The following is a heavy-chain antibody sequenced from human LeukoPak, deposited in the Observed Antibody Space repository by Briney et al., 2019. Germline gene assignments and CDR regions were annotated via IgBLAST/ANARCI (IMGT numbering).Heavy chain of an antibody. CDR3: ARVKGSGYYNDAFDI. CDR1: GYTFTGYY. Sequence: ASVKVSYKASGYTFTGYYMHWVRQAPGQGLEWMGWINPNSGGTNYAQKFQGGVTMTRDTSISTACMELSRLRSDDTAVYYCARVKGSGYYNDAFDIWGQGTMVTVSS. CDR2: INPNSGGT. J-gene: IGHJ3*02. D-gene: IGHD3-22*01. V-gene: IGHV1-2*02.